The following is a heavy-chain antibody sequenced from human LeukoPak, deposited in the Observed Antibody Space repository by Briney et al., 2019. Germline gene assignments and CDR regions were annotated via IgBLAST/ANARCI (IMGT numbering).Heavy chain of an antibody. Sequence: PVGSLRLSCAASGVTFSSYSMSWVRQAPGKGLEWVSGISGSGVSPYNADSLKGGFTMSRDNPKNTMSLKMYSLRVEETGVYYCAKANSPSCYDSRGYSTFDYWGQGTLVTVSS. V-gene: IGHV3-23*01. CDR2: ISGSGVSP. CDR1: GVTFSSYS. J-gene: IGHJ4*02. CDR3: AKANSPSCYDSRGYSTFDY. D-gene: IGHD3-22*01.